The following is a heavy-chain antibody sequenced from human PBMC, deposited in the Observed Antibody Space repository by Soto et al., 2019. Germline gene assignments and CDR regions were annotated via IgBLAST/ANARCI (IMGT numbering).Heavy chain of an antibody. CDR2: VSGSGGST. Sequence: EVQLLESGEGLVQPGGSLRLSCAASGFTFITYAMSWVRHAPRRGLGWVSTVSGSGGSTYYADSVKGRFTISRDNSRNTLHLQMNSLRAEDTAVYYCAKGHYYDSSGYFDYWGQGTLVTVSS. D-gene: IGHD3-22*01. CDR1: GFTFITYA. J-gene: IGHJ4*02. CDR3: AKGHYYDSSGYFDY. V-gene: IGHV3-23*01.